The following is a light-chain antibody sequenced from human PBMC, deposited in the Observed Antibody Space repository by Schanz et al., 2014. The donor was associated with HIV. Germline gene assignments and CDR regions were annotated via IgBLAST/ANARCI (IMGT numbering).Light chain of an antibody. CDR3: AAWDDSLSGWV. CDR1: SSNIGSNY. J-gene: IGLJ3*02. V-gene: IGLV1-47*02. CDR2: SDD. Sequence: QSVLTQPPSASGTPGQRVTISCSGSSSNIGSNYVYWYQQLPGTAPKLLVYSDDRRPSGVPDRFSGSKSGTSASLVISGLRSEDEADYYCAAWDDSLSGWVFGGGTKLTVL.